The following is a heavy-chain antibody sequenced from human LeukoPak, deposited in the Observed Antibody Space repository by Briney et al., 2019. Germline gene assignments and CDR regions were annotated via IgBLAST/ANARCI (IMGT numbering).Heavy chain of an antibody. Sequence: LEWMGIINPSGGSTSYAQKFQGRVTMTRDTSTSTVYMELSSLRSEDTAVYYCARARDVFDYWGQGTLVTVSS. CDR2: INPSGGST. D-gene: IGHD5-24*01. CDR3: ARARDVFDY. J-gene: IGHJ4*02. V-gene: IGHV1-46*01.